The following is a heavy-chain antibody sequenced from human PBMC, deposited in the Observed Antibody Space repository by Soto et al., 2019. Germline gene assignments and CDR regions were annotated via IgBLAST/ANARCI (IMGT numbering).Heavy chain of an antibody. CDR2: FDPEDGET. J-gene: IGHJ6*02. CDR1: GYTLTELS. V-gene: IGHV1-24*01. Sequence: APEKVSCKVSGYTLTELSMHWVRQAPGKGLEWMGGFDPEDGETIYAQKFQGRVTMTEDTSTDTAYMELSSLRSEDTAVYYCATDRARERKQYGLDVWGQGTTVTVSS. CDR3: ATDRARERKQYGLDV. D-gene: IGHD1-26*01.